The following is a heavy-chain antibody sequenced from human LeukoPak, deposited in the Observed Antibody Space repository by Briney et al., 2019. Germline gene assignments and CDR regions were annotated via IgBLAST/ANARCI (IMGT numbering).Heavy chain of an antibody. J-gene: IGHJ3*01. CDR2: ISSSGGST. D-gene: IGHD4-17*01. CDR3: AKGTTTDVVAFDF. Sequence: GGSLRLSCVVSGFTFSSYAMSWVRQAPGEGLEWVSAISSSGGSTYYADSVMGRFTISRDNYKNTVYMQMNSLRAEDTALYYCAKGTTTDVVAFDFWGQGTMVTVSS. CDR1: GFTFSSYA. V-gene: IGHV3-23*01.